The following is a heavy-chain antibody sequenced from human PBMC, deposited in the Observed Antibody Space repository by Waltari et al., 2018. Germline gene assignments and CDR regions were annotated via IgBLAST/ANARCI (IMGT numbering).Heavy chain of an antibody. Sequence: QVQLQQWGAGLLKPSETLSLTCAVYGGSFSGYYWSWIRQPPGKGLEWIGEINHSGSTNYNPSLKVRVTISVDTSKNQFSLKLGSVTAADTAVYYCASTGGGNGNDWFDPWGQGTLVTVSS. V-gene: IGHV4-34*01. D-gene: IGHD1-1*01. J-gene: IGHJ5*02. CDR1: GGSFSGYY. CDR2: INHSGST. CDR3: ASTGGGNGNDWFDP.